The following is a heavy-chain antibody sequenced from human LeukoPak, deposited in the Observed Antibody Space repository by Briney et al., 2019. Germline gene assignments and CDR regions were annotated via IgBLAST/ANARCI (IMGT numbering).Heavy chain of an antibody. V-gene: IGHV3-30-3*01. J-gene: IGHJ1*01. D-gene: IGHD2-21*02. CDR1: GFTFSTSS. CDR3: TRDPRLREFES. CDR2: ISSDGNSK. Sequence: GRSLRLSCAASGFTFSTSSMHWVRQTPGKGLDWVALISSDGNSKYYANSVKGRFTISRDNSKNTLSLQMNSLRDDDTAVYYCTRDPRLREFESWGQGTLVTVSS.